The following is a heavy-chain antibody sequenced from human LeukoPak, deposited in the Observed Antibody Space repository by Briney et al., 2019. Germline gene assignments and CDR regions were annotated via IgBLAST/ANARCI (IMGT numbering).Heavy chain of an antibody. CDR3: SRFVTVPGNPQDY. CDR1: GDSVSSNSAT. Sequence: KASQTLSLTCAISGDSVSSNSATWNWIRQSPSRGLEWLGRTYYRSKWYNDYAASVKSRITIKPDTSKNQFSLQLNSVTPEDTAVYYCSRFVTVPGNPQDYWGQGTLVTVSS. V-gene: IGHV6-1*01. CDR2: TYYRSKWYN. J-gene: IGHJ4*02. D-gene: IGHD2/OR15-2a*01.